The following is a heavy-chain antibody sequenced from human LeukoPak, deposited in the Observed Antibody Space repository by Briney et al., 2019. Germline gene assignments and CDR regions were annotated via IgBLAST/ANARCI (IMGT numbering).Heavy chain of an antibody. CDR2: ISSSSSTI. CDR1: GFTFSSYS. CDR3: ERDRGGSYSAIDY. D-gene: IGHD1-26*01. J-gene: IGHJ4*02. V-gene: IGHV3-48*04. Sequence: GGSLRLSCAASGFTFSSYSMNWVRQAPGKGLEWVSFISSSSSTIYYADSVKGRFTISRDNAKNSLYLQMNILRAEDTAVYYYERDRGGSYSAIDYWGQGTLVTVSS.